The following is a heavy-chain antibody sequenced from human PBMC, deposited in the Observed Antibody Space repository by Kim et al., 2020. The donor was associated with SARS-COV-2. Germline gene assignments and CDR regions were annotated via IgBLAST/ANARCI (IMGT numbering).Heavy chain of an antibody. J-gene: IGHJ6*02. V-gene: IGHV4-34*01. CDR2: INHSGST. D-gene: IGHD3-22*01. CDR1: GGSFSGYY. CDR3: ARETTYYYDSSGYYVHYYYGMDV. Sequence: SETLSLTCAVYGGSFSGYYWSWIRQPPGKGLEWIGEINHSGSTNYNPSLKSRVTISVDTSKNQFSLKLSSVTAADTAVYYCARETTYYYDSSGYYVHYYYGMDVWGQGTTVTVSS.